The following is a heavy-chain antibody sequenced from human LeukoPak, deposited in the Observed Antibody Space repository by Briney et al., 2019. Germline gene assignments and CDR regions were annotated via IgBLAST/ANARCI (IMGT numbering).Heavy chain of an antibody. CDR2: IKQDGSEK. CDR1: GFTFSSYW. D-gene: IGHD3-16*01. Sequence: GGCLRLSCAASGFTFSSYWMSWVRQAPGKGLEWVANIKQDGSEKYYVDSVKGRFTISRDNAKNSLYLQMNSLRAEDTALYYCARSSRYVFSDYWGQGTLVTVSS. J-gene: IGHJ4*02. V-gene: IGHV3-7*01. CDR3: ARSSRYVFSDY.